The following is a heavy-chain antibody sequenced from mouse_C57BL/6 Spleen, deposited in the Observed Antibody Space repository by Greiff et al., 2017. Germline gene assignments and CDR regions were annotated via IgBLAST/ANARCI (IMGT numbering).Heavy chain of an antibody. CDR1: GYTFTSYW. D-gene: IGHD1-1*01. J-gene: IGHJ4*01. Sequence: QVQLQQPGAELVKPGASVKLSCKASGYTFTSYWMHWVKQRPGQGLEWIGMIHPNSGSTNYNEKFKSKATLTVDKSSSTAYMQLSSLTSEDSAVYYCAREGLTTVVATDYAMDYWGQGTSVTVSS. V-gene: IGHV1-64*01. CDR3: AREGLTTVVATDYAMDY. CDR2: IHPNSGST.